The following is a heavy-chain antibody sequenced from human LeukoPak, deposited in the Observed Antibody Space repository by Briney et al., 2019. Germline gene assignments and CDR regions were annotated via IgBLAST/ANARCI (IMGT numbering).Heavy chain of an antibody. J-gene: IGHJ6*03. Sequence: PGGSLRLSYAASGFTFSSYTFSTYAMSWVPQAPGKGPECVSAVSGSGVSTYYADSVKGRFTTSRDNSKNTLYLQMNGLRAEDTAVYYCAKGVEDSGIYYYYYMDVWGRGTTVTVSS. CDR1: GFTFSSYTFSTYA. D-gene: IGHD2-15*01. V-gene: IGHV3-23*01. CDR3: AKGVEDSGIYYYYYMDV. CDR2: VSGSGVST.